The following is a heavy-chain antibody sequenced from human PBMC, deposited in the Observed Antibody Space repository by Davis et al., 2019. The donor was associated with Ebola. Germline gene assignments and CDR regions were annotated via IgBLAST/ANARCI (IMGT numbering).Heavy chain of an antibody. CDR2: INPNSGNT. Sequence: ASVKVSCKASGYTFTGYYMHWVRQAPGQGLEWMGWINPNSGNTGYAQKFQGRVTITRNTSISTAYMELSSLRSEDTAVYYCARGGGYCSSTSCYQFDYWGQGTLVTVSS. CDR1: GYTFTGYY. V-gene: IGHV1-8*03. D-gene: IGHD2-2*01. J-gene: IGHJ4*02. CDR3: ARGGGYCSSTSCYQFDY.